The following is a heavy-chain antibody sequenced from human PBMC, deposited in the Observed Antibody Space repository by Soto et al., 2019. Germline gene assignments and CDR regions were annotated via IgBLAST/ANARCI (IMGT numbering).Heavy chain of an antibody. V-gene: IGHV3-30-3*01. CDR2: ISYDGSNK. CDR1: GFTFSSYA. CDR3: ARDLGGSIIEGAGPFDY. J-gene: IGHJ4*02. D-gene: IGHD6-13*01. Sequence: GGSLRLSCAASGFTFSSYAMHWVRQAPGKGLEWVAVISYDGSNKYYADSVKGRFTISRDNSKNTLYLQMNSLRAEDTAVYYCARDLGGSIIEGAGPFDYWGQGTLVTVSS.